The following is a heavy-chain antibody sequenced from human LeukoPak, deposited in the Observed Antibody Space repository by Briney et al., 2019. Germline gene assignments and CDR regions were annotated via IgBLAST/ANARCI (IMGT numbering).Heavy chain of an antibody. J-gene: IGHJ4*02. CDR1: GGSISSSDYY. V-gene: IGHV4-39*07. CDR3: ARGQRRLQDY. CDR2: IYYSGST. Sequence: PSETLSLTCTASGGSISSSDYYWGWIRQPPRKGLEWIGSIYYSGSTYYNPSLKSRVTISLDTSKSQISLKLSSVTAADTAVYYCARGQRRLQDYWGQGTLVTVSS.